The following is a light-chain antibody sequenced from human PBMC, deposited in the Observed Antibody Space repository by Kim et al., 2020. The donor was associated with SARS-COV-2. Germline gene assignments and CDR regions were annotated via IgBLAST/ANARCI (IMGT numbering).Light chain of an antibody. CDR1: SSDVGSYNL. Sequence: PGQSITHSCTGTSSDVGSYNLVSWYQQYPGKAPKLMIYEGSKRPSGVSNRFSGSKSGNTASLIISGLQAEDEADYYCCSYAGSNWVFGGGTQLTVL. J-gene: IGLJ3*02. CDR3: CSYAGSNWV. CDR2: EGS. V-gene: IGLV2-23*01.